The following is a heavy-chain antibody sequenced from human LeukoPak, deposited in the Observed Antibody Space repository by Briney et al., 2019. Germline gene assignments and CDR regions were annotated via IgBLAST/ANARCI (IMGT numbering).Heavy chain of an antibody. V-gene: IGHV3-21*01. D-gene: IGHD3/OR15-3a*01. CDR1: GFTFSSYS. Sequence: PGGSLRLSCVASGFTFSSYSMNWVRQAPGKGLEWISCISSSSSYIYYADSVKGRFTISRDNAKNSVYLQMNSLRAEDTAVYYCTRAVAAADFSPGYWGQGTLVTVPS. CDR3: TRAVAAADFSPGY. CDR2: ISSSSSYI. J-gene: IGHJ4*02.